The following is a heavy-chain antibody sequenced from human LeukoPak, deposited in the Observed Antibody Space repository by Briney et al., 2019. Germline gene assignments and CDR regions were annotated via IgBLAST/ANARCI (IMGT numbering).Heavy chain of an antibody. CDR2: IYPGDSDT. CDR3: ARGYSYAYIFFDY. D-gene: IGHD5-18*01. CDR1: RYNFTNYW. V-gene: IGHV5-51*01. J-gene: IGHJ4*02. Sequence: GESLKISCKGSRYNFTNYWIGWVRQMPGKGLEWMGIIYPGDSDTRYSPSFQGQVTISADKSISTAYLQWSSLKASDTAMYYCARGYSYAYIFFDYWGQGTLVTVSS.